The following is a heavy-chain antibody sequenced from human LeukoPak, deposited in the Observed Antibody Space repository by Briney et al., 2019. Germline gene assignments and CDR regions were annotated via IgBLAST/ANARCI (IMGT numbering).Heavy chain of an antibody. CDR3: AKSPLRYCTVSTCYPLDY. CDR1: GFTFNNYA. Sequence: RSGGSLRLSCAASGFTFNNYAMTWVRQAPGKGLEWVSTISDSISGGSTYYADSVKGRFTISRDNSKNTLYLQMNSLRAEDTAVYYCAKSPLRYCTVSTCYPLDYWGQGTLVTVSS. J-gene: IGHJ4*02. D-gene: IGHD2-8*02. CDR2: ISDSISGGST. V-gene: IGHV3-23*01.